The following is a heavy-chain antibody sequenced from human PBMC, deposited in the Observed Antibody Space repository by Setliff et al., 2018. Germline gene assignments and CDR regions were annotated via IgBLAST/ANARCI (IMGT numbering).Heavy chain of an antibody. CDR2: IYHSGST. CDR3: ARQVSWFDP. Sequence: SLTCAVSGYSISSGYYWGWIRQPPGKGLEWIGSIYHSGSTYYNPSLKSRVTISVDTSKNQFSLKLSSVTAADTAVYYCARQVSWFDPWGQGTLVTVSS. CDR1: GYSISSGYY. J-gene: IGHJ5*02. V-gene: IGHV4-38-2*01.